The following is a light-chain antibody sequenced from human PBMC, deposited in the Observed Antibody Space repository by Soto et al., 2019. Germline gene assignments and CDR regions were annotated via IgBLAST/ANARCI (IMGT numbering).Light chain of an antibody. Sequence: QSALTQPASVSGSPGQSITISCTGTSSNIGGSNSVSWYQQHPGKAPKLLIYDVSNWPSGVSNRFSGSKSGNTASLTISGLQAEDEADYSRSSYTRVTNTPEVFRGGTKVTVL. CDR1: SSNIGGSNS. J-gene: IGLJ2*01. V-gene: IGLV2-14*01. CDR3: SSYTRVTNTPEV. CDR2: DVS.